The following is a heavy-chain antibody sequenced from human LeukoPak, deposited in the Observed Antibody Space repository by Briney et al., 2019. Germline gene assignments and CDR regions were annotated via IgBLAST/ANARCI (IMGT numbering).Heavy chain of an antibody. CDR1: GGTFSSYA. J-gene: IGHJ6*03. CDR2: IIPIFGTA. CDR3: ARVLDYYYYYMDV. D-gene: IGHD2-8*02. V-gene: IGHV1-69*05. Sequence: SVKVSCKASGGTFSSYATSWVRQAPGQGLEWMGGIIPIFGTANYAQKFQGRVTITTDESTSTAYMELSSLRSEDTAVYYCARVLDYYYYYMDVWGKGTTVTVSS.